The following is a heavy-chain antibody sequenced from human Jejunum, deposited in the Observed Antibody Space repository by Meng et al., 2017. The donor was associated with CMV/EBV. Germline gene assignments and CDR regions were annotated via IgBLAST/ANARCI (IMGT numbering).Heavy chain of an antibody. Sequence: VSGFAFSDYTINWVRQAPGKGLEWVSSISSSGHYYADSVQGRFTISRDNAKTSVYLQMNSLRAEDTAVYYCARDRGALVDTNTITDWGQGTLVTVSS. CDR2: ISSSGH. V-gene: IGHV3-69-1*01. CDR3: ARDRGALVDTNTITD. D-gene: IGHD5-12*01. J-gene: IGHJ4*02. CDR1: GFAFSDYT.